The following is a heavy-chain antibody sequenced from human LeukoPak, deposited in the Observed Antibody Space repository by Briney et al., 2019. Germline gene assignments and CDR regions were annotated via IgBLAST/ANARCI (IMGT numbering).Heavy chain of an antibody. CDR3: ARVAYYYDSSGYYYDAFDI. CDR2: IKQDGSEK. Sequence: GGSLRLSCAASGFTFSSYWMSWVRQAPGKGLEWLANIKQDGSEKYYVDSVKGRFTISRDNAKNSLYLQMNSLRAEDTAVYYCARVAYYYDSSGYYYDAFDIWGQGTMVTVSS. CDR1: GFTFSSYW. J-gene: IGHJ3*02. V-gene: IGHV3-7*01. D-gene: IGHD3-22*01.